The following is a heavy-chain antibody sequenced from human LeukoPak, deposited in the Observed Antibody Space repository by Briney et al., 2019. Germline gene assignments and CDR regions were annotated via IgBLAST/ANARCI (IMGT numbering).Heavy chain of an antibody. Sequence: GGSLRLSCAASGFTFSSYAMHWVRQAPGKGLEWVAVISYDGSNKYYADSVKGRFTISRDNSKNTLYLQMNSLRAEDTAVYYCARRSHRGNAFDIWGQGTMVTVSS. CDR3: ARRSHRGNAFDI. CDR2: ISYDGSNK. D-gene: IGHD3-16*01. V-gene: IGHV3-30-3*01. CDR1: GFTFSSYA. J-gene: IGHJ3*02.